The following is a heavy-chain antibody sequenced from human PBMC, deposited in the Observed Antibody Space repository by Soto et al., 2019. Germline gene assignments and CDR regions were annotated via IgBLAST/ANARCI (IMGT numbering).Heavy chain of an antibody. CDR1: GFTFSSYA. V-gene: IGHV3-23*01. Sequence: GGSLRLSCAASGFTFSSYAMSWVRQAPGKGLEWVSAISDSGGSTYYADSVKGRFTISRDNSKNTLYLQMNSLRAEDTAVYYCAKDFHSSSWYGFDYWGQGTLVTVSS. CDR2: ISDSGGST. D-gene: IGHD6-13*01. J-gene: IGHJ4*02. CDR3: AKDFHSSSWYGFDY.